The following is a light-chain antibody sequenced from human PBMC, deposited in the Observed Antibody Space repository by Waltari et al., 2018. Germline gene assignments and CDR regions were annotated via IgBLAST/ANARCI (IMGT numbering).Light chain of an antibody. V-gene: IGLV3-19*01. Sequence: SSELSQDPTVSVALGQAVNITCQGDSLRRSFVSWYQQKPGQAPGLVCCGQNKRPSGIPDRFSGSRSGNTASLTIAGAEAADEADYYCYSRNSDDFTYVFGTGTKLTVL. CDR2: GQN. CDR3: YSRNSDDFTYV. CDR1: SLRRSF. J-gene: IGLJ1*01.